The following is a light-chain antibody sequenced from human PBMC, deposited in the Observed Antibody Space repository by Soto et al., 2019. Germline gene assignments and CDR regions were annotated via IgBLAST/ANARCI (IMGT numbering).Light chain of an antibody. CDR3: AAWDDSLSGWV. J-gene: IGLJ3*02. Sequence: QSVLTQPPSASGTPGQRVTISCSGSSSNIGSNYVYWYQQLPGTAPKLLIYSNNQRPSGVPDRFSGAKSGTSASLAISGRRCEDEADYYCAAWDDSLSGWVFGGGTKLTVL. CDR2: SNN. V-gene: IGLV1-47*02. CDR1: SSNIGSNY.